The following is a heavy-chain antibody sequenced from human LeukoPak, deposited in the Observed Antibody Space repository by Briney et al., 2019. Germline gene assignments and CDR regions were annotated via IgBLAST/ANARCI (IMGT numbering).Heavy chain of an antibody. J-gene: IGHJ4*02. CDR1: GYTFTTYW. CDR3: ATPTLGTIGEYLFDY. V-gene: IGHV5-51*01. D-gene: IGHD1-7*01. Sequence: NTGGSLRLSCKGSGYTFTTYWIGWVRQLPGKGLEWTGIIYPDDSDARYSPSFQGQVTISADKSISTAYLQWSTLKASDTAMYYCATPTLGTIGEYLFDYWGQGTLVPVSS. CDR2: IYPDDSDA.